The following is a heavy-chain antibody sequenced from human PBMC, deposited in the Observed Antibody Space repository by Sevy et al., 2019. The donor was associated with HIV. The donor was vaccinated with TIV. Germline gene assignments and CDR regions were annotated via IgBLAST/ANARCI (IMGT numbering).Heavy chain of an antibody. Sequence: GGSLRLSCAASGFTFSSYWMHWVRQAPGKGLVWVSRINSDGSSTSYADSVKGRFTISRDNAKNTLYLQMNSLRAEDTAVYYCARGSEKQQLANFDYWGQGTLVTVSS. D-gene: IGHD6-13*01. CDR3: ARGSEKQQLANFDY. J-gene: IGHJ4*02. CDR1: GFTFSSYW. V-gene: IGHV3-74*01. CDR2: INSDGSST.